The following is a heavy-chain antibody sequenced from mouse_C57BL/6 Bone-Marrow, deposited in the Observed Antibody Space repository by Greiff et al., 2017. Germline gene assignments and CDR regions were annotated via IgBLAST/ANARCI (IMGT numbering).Heavy chain of an antibody. CDR2: IDPSDSYT. J-gene: IGHJ4*01. D-gene: IGHD2-1*01. CDR3: ALNYFYAMDY. V-gene: IGHV1-69*01. Sequence: VQLQQSGAELVMPGASVKLSCKASGYTFTSYWMHWVKQRPGQGLEWIGEIDPSDSYTNYNQKFKGKSTLTVDKSSSTAYMQLSSLTSEDSAVYYCALNYFYAMDYWGQGTSVTVSS. CDR1: GYTFTSYW.